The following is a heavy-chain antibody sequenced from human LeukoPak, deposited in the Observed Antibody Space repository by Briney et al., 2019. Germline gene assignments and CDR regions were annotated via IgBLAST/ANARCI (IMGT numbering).Heavy chain of an antibody. D-gene: IGHD6-6*01. CDR1: GFTFSSYT. Sequence: GGSLRLSCAASGFTFSSYTMNWVRQAPGKGLEWVSSIAGSSGYISYADSVKGRFTISRDNAKKSLYLQMTSLTAEDTAVYYCARSSMAYFDYWGQGTLVTVSS. V-gene: IGHV3-21*01. CDR3: ARSSMAYFDY. CDR2: IAGSSGYI. J-gene: IGHJ4*02.